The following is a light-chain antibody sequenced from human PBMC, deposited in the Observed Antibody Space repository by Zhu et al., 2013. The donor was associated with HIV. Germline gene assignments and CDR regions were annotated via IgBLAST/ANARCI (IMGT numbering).Light chain of an antibody. CDR2: GAS. CDR1: QSVSSAY. Sequence: EIVLTQSPGTLSLSPGERATLSCRASQSVSSAYLAWYQQKPGQAPRLLIFGASSRATGVPDRFRGSVSGTDFTLTISRLEPEDFAVYYCQEYGSSRTFGQGTKVEIK. CDR3: QEYGSSRT. J-gene: IGKJ1*01. V-gene: IGKV3-20*01.